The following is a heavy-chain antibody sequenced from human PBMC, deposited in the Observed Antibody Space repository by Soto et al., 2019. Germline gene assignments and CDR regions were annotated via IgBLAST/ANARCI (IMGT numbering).Heavy chain of an antibody. CDR3: AKDVSGWSAGESPFPVDH. D-gene: IGHD3-10*01. V-gene: IGHV3-9*01. J-gene: IGHJ4*02. CDR1: GFSFDDYA. Sequence: DVHLVESGGGLVQPGRSLRLSCGASGFSFDDYAMHWVRQAPGKGLEWVASIGWNSVNRDYADSVKGRFTISRDNAKNSLGLHVSSPRAEDTALYYCAKDVSGWSAGESPFPVDHWGQGTLVTVSS. CDR2: IGWNSVNR.